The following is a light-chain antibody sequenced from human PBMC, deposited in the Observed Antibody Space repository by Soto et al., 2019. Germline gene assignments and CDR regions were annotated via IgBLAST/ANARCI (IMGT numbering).Light chain of an antibody. CDR3: CSYAGSSL. Sequence: QSALTQPASVSGSPGQSITISCTGTSSDVGSYNLVSWYQQHPGKAPKLMIYEGSKRPSGVSNRFSGSKSGNTASLTISGLQAEDEADYYCCSYAGSSLFGGGTKLPVL. CDR2: EGS. J-gene: IGLJ2*01. CDR1: SSDVGSYNL. V-gene: IGLV2-23*01.